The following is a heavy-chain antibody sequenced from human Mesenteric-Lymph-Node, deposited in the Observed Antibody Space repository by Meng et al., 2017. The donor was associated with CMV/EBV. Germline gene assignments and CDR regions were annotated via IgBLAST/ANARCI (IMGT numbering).Heavy chain of an antibody. CDR2: ITDDGGRT. V-gene: IGHV3-23*01. CDR3: VPPHNSSAN. J-gene: IGHJ4*02. D-gene: IGHD6-19*01. CDR1: GFIFSNYG. Sequence: GESLKISCAASGFIFSNYGMNWVRQAPGKGPEWVSHITDDGGRTSYADSVRGRFTILRDNLENIVFLQMTSLRAEDTAVYYCVPPHNSSANWGQGTLVTVSS.